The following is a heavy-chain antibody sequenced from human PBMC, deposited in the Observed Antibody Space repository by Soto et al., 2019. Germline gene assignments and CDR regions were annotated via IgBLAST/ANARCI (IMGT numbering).Heavy chain of an antibody. CDR2: IVVGSGNT. D-gene: IGHD3-22*01. CDR3: AADLFSGYYSYYYYGMAV. CDR1: GFTFTSSA. J-gene: IGHJ6*02. Sequence: ASVKVSCKASGFTFTSSAVQWGRQARGQRLEWIGWIVVGSGNTNYAQKFQERVTITRDMSTSTAYMELSSLRSEDTAVYYCAADLFSGYYSYYYYGMAVSGQGTTVTVSS. V-gene: IGHV1-58*01.